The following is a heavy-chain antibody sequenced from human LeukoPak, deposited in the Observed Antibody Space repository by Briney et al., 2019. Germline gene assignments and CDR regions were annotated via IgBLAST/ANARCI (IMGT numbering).Heavy chain of an antibody. CDR2: IIPIFGTA. CDR3: ARPAVRGVITLSLTY. V-gene: IGHV1-69*05. Sequence: GSSVKVSCKAPGGTFSSYAISWVRQAPGQGLEWMGRIIPIFGTANYAQKFQGRVTIATDESPSTAYMEQSSLRSEDTAVYYCARPAVRGVITLSLTYWGQGTLVTVSS. J-gene: IGHJ4*02. CDR1: GGTFSSYA. D-gene: IGHD3-10*01.